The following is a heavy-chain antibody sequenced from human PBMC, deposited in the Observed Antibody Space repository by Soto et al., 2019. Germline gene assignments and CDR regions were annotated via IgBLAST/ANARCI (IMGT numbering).Heavy chain of an antibody. V-gene: IGHV3-43*01. Sequence: EVQLVESGGVVVQPGGSLRLSCAASGFTFDDYTMHGVRQAPGKGLDWVSLISWEGGSTYYADSVKGRFTISRDNSKNSLYMQMNSLRTEDTALYYCAKESGGNSSSWNGYYFDHWGQGTQVTVSS. J-gene: IGHJ4*02. CDR1: GFTFDDYT. CDR3: AKESGGNSSSWNGYYFDH. CDR2: ISWEGGST. D-gene: IGHD6-13*01.